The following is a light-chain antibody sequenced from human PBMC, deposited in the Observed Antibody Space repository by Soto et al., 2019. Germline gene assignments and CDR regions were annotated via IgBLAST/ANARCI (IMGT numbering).Light chain of an antibody. CDR3: QQYNKWPWT. CDR2: GAS. CDR1: QTVSSS. Sequence: ETLMTQSPATLSVSPGARATLYCRASQTVSSSLAWYQQKPGQAPRLLIFGASARDTGVPARFSGSGSGTLFTLTISSLQSEDFGVYSCQQYNKWPWTFGQGTKVDIK. J-gene: IGKJ1*01. V-gene: IGKV3-15*01.